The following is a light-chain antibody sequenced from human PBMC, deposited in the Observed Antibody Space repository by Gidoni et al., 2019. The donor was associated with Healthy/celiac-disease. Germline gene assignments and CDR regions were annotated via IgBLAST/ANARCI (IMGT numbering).Light chain of an antibody. CDR2: AAS. Sequence: IQMTQSPSSLSASVGDRVTITCRTSEGISNYLAWYQQKPGKVPKLLIYAASTLQAGVPSRFSGSGSGTDFTLTIISLQPEDVATYYCQKYNSAPLVLFGQGTKVEIK. V-gene: IGKV1-27*01. CDR1: EGISNY. J-gene: IGKJ1*01. CDR3: QKYNSAPLVL.